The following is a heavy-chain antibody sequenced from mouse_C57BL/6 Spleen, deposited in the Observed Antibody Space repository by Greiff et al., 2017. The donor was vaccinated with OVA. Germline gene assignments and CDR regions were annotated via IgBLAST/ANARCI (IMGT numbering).Heavy chain of an antibody. V-gene: IGHV1-69*01. CDR1: GYTFTSYW. CDR2: IDPSDSYT. J-gene: IGHJ4*01. Sequence: VQLQQSGAELVMPGASVKLSCKASGYTFTSYWMHWVKQRPGQGLEWIGEIDPSDSYTNYNQKFKGKSTLTVDKSSSTAYMQLSSLTSEDSAVYDCAKEGRTARDYAMDYWGQGTSVTVSS. CDR3: AKEGRTARDYAMDY. D-gene: IGHD3-2*01.